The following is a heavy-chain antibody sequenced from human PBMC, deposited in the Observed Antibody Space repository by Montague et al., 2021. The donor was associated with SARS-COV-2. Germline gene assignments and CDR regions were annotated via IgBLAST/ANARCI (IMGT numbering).Heavy chain of an antibody. Sequence: SLSLSCAASGFTFSSYWMSWVRQTLGKGLEWVANIKPDGGEKHYVDSVKGRFTISRDSAKNSLNLQMDSLRAEDTALYYCARDSRIVGATGGMDVWGQGTTVIVSS. CDR2: IKPDGGEK. V-gene: IGHV3-7*03. CDR1: GFTFSSYW. J-gene: IGHJ6*02. CDR3: ARDSRIVGATGGMDV. D-gene: IGHD1-26*01.